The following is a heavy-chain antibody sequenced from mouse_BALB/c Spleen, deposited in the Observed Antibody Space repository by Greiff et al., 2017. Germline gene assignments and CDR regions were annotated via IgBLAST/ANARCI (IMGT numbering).Heavy chain of an antibody. CDR3: ARGGLPYYYAMDY. Sequence: VKLQESGAELAKPGASVKMSCKASGYTFTSYWMHWVKQRPGQGLEWIGYINPSTGYTEYNQKFKDKATLTADKSSSTAYMQLSSLTSEDSAVYYCARGGLPYYYAMDYWGQGTSVTVSS. D-gene: IGHD2-2*01. CDR2: INPSTGYT. J-gene: IGHJ4*01. CDR1: GYTFTSYW. V-gene: IGHV1-7*01.